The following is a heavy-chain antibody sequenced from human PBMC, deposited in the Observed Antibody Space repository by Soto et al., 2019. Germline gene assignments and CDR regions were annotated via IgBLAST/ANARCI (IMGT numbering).Heavy chain of an antibody. J-gene: IGHJ6*02. CDR3: AREYYYDSSGYPKGYGMYV. CDR2: IIPIFGTS. V-gene: IGHV1-69*13. Sequence: ASVKVSCKASGGTFSSYAISWVRQAPGQGLEWMGGIIPIFGTSNYAQKFQGRVTITADESTSTAYMELSSLRSEDTAVYYCAREYYYDSSGYPKGYGMYVWGQGTTVTVSS. D-gene: IGHD3-22*01. CDR1: GGTFSSYA.